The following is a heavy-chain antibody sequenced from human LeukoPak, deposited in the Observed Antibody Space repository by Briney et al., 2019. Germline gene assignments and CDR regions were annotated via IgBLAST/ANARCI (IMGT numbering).Heavy chain of an antibody. CDR2: INPNSGGT. D-gene: IGHD3-10*01. Sequence: ASVKVSCKASGYTFTGYFMHWVRQAPGQGLEWMGWINPNSGGTNYAQKFHGRVTMTGDTSISTAYMDLSSLRSDDTAVYYCARAYRITDAFDIWGQGTMVTVSS. CDR3: ARAYRITDAFDI. J-gene: IGHJ3*02. CDR1: GYTFTGYF. V-gene: IGHV1-2*02.